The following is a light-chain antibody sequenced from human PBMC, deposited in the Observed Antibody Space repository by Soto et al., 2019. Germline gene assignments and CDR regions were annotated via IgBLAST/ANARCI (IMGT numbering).Light chain of an antibody. CDR2: GAS. V-gene: IGKV3D-15*01. CDR1: QSVSSN. Sequence: EILMTQSPATLPVSPGERATLSCRASQSVSSNLAWYQQKNGQAPRFLIYGASTRATGIPDRFSGGGSGTDCTLPISRLEPEDFAVYYCQQFSSYPLTFGGGTKVDIK. CDR3: QQFSSYPLT. J-gene: IGKJ4*01.